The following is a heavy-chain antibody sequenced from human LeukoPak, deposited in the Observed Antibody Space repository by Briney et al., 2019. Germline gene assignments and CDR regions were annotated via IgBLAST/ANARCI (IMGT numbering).Heavy chain of an antibody. V-gene: IGHV1-69*04. Sequence: SVKVSCKASGGTFSSYAISWVRQAPGQGLEWMGRIIPILGIANYAQKCQGRVTITADKSTSTAYMELSSLRSEDTAVYYCAREIVVAQSDAFDIWGQGTMVTVSS. CDR1: GGTFSSYA. D-gene: IGHD3-22*01. CDR3: AREIVVAQSDAFDI. CDR2: IIPILGIA. J-gene: IGHJ3*02.